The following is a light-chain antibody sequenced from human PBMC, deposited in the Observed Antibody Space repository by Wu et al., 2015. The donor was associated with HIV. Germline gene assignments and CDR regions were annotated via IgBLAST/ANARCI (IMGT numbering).Light chain of an antibody. Sequence: EIVLTQSPVTLSLSLGERATLSCRASQAVNGYLAWFQQKPGQAPRLLIYGASSRATGIPDRFSGSGSGTDFTLTISRLEPEDFAVYYCQQYGSSPPLTFGGGTKVEIK. CDR3: QQYGSSPPLT. CDR2: GAS. J-gene: IGKJ4*01. V-gene: IGKV3-20*01. CDR1: QAVNGY.